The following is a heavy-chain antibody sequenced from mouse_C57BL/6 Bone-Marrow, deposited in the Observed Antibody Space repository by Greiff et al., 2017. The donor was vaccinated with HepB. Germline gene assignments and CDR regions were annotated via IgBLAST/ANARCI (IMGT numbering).Heavy chain of an antibody. CDR2: IYPRSGNT. V-gene: IGHV1-81*01. J-gene: IGHJ4*01. CDR1: GYTFTSYG. CDR3: AREDDYDDDGGRAMDY. D-gene: IGHD2-4*01. Sequence: VQLQQSGAELARPGASVKLSCKASGYTFTSYGISWVKQRTGQGLEWIGEIYPRSGNTYYNEKFKGKATLTADKSSSTAYMELRSLTSEDSAVYFCAREDDYDDDGGRAMDYWGQGTSVTVSS.